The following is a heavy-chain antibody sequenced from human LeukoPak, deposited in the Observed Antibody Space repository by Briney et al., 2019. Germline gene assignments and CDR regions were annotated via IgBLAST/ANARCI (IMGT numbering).Heavy chain of an antibody. D-gene: IGHD4-17*01. CDR1: GGSISSGGYS. CDR2: IYHSGST. Sequence: PSETLSLTCGVSGGSISSGGYSWSWIRQPPGKGLEWIGYIYHSGSTYYNPSLKSRVTISVDRSKNQFSLKLSSVTAADTAVYYCARGVGIGYGDYGYFDYWGQGTLVTVSS. J-gene: IGHJ4*02. V-gene: IGHV4-30-2*01. CDR3: ARGVGIGYGDYGYFDY.